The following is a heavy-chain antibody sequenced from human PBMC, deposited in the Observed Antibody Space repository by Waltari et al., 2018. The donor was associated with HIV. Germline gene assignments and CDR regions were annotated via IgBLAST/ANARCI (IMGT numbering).Heavy chain of an antibody. J-gene: IGHJ4*02. V-gene: IGHV3-15*02. CDR2: IRSKTDGEET. CDR1: GITFKTAW. D-gene: IGHD1-26*01. CDR3: TTFEMGTTRNF. Sequence: VQLVESGGALVTPGGSLKLSCAVSGITFKTAWLSWVRQAPGKGLRWLGHIRSKTDGEETDYAASLSGRCAISTDDFNNTNVLEMKTLKVDDTAVYYCTTFEMGTTRNFWGQGTLVTVSS.